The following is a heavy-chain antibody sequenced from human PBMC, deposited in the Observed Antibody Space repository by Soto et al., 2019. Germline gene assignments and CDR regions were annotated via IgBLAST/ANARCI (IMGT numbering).Heavy chain of an antibody. J-gene: IGHJ4*02. D-gene: IGHD3-3*01. Sequence: QVQLVQSGAEVKKPGSSVKVSCKASGGTFSSYAISWVRQAPGQGLEWMGGIIPIFGTANYAQKFQGRVTIAGDESTSTAYMELSSLRSEDTAVYYCARDRVYDFCSGYYFSDYWGQGTLVTVSS. CDR2: IIPIFGTA. V-gene: IGHV1-69*01. CDR3: ARDRVYDFCSGYYFSDY. CDR1: GGTFSSYA.